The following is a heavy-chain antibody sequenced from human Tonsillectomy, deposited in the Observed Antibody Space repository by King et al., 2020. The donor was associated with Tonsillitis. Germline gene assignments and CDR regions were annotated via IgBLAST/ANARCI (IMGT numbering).Heavy chain of an antibody. CDR1: GYTFTSYA. Sequence: QLVQSGAEVKRPGASVVVSCTASGYTFTSYALHWVRQAPGQRPEWMGWINAGNGNTKYSQMLQGRVTFTSDTSASTGYMEVSSLRSEDTAVYYCLSLIRATPYWGQGTLVTVSS. D-gene: IGHD3-10*01. J-gene: IGHJ4*02. CDR3: LSLIRATPY. CDR2: INAGNGNT. V-gene: IGHV1-3*01.